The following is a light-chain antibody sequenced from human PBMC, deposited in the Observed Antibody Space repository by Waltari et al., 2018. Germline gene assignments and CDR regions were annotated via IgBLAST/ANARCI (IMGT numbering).Light chain of an antibody. V-gene: IGLV1-47*01. CDR2: RDN. CDR1: RSNVGSNY. J-gene: IGLJ3*02. CDR3: ASWDFRLTVWV. Sequence: QSVLTQPPSASGTPGQKVTISCSGGRSNVGSNYVNWYQHFPGSAPKLLFYRDNQRHSGVPARFSVSKSGTSASLSISDLRPEDEAYYYCASWDFRLTVWVFGGGSRLTVL.